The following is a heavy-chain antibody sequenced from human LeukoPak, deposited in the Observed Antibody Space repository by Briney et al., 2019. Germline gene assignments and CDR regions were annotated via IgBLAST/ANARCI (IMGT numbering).Heavy chain of an antibody. Sequence: SETLSLTCTVSGGSISSYYWSWIRQPPGKGLEWIGYIYYSGSTNYNPSLKSRVTISVDTSKNQFSLKLSSVTAADTAVYYCARAATNMITFGGVQRGPSDYWGQGTLVTVSS. V-gene: IGHV4-59*01. D-gene: IGHD3-16*01. J-gene: IGHJ4*02. CDR1: GGSISSYY. CDR3: ARAATNMITFGGVQRGPSDY. CDR2: IYYSGST.